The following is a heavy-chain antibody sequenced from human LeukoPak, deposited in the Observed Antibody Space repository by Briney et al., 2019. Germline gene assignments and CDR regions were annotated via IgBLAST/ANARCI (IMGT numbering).Heavy chain of an antibody. Sequence: KPSETLSLTCTVSGGSISSSSYYWGWIRQPPGKGLEWIGSIYYSGSTNYNPSLKSRVTISVDTSKNQFSLKLSSVTAADTAVYYCARDEWELTDAFDIWGQGTMVTVSS. CDR2: IYYSGST. J-gene: IGHJ3*02. CDR3: ARDEWELTDAFDI. CDR1: GGSISSSSYY. V-gene: IGHV4-39*07. D-gene: IGHD1-26*01.